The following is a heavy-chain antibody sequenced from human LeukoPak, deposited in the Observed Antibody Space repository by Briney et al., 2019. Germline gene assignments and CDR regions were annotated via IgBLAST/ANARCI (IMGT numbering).Heavy chain of an antibody. CDR3: SRKYYGSGSYYVKYFDY. V-gene: IGHV4-59*03. D-gene: IGHD3-10*01. CDR1: VGSLSRYY. Sequence: AETLPLTFTVSVGSLSRYYWNCLRQPPWKGRAWIGYIYYSGSTNYNPSLTCGVTISVDTSKNKFFTKLRSVNPENPAEYCFSRKYYGSGSYYVKYFDYWGPGTLVTVSS. J-gene: IGHJ4*02. CDR2: IYYSGST.